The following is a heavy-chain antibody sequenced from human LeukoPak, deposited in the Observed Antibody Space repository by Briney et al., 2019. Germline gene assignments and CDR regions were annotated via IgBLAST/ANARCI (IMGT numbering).Heavy chain of an antibody. CDR3: AREEDLRAFDI. Sequence: SETLSLTCAVYGGSLSSYYWSWIRQPPGKGLEWIGYIYYSGSTNYNPSLKSRVTISVDTSKNQFSLKLSSVTAADTAVYYCAREEDLRAFDIWGQGTMVTVSS. J-gene: IGHJ3*02. CDR1: GGSLSSYY. CDR2: IYYSGST. D-gene: IGHD5/OR15-5a*01. V-gene: IGHV4-59*01.